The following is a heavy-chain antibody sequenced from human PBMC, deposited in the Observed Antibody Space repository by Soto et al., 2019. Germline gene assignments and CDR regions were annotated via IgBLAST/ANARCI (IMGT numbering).Heavy chain of an antibody. D-gene: IGHD5-18*01. V-gene: IGHV4-59*01. Sequence: SETLSLTCSVSGGSIRGYYWSWIRQSPEKGLEWIGYFYHSGNSNYNPSLKSRVTISVDTSKNQLSLSLRSVTAADTAVYFCARISSVDPYGYVNGGLDVWGQRTTVTVSS. CDR2: FYHSGNS. J-gene: IGHJ6*02. CDR1: GGSIRGYY. CDR3: ARISSVDPYGYVNGGLDV.